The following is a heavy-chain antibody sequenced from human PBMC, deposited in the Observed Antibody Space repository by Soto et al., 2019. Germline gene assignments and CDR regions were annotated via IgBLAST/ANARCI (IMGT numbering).Heavy chain of an antibody. D-gene: IGHD1-26*01. CDR3: ARLGGSYAVPHFDY. CDR2: IYYSGTT. V-gene: IGHV4-59*08. Sequence: WTWIPQPPGKGLEWMGYIYYSGTTTNYNPSLKSRVTLSVDTSKNQFSLKLSSVTAADTAVYYCARLGGSYAVPHFDYWGQGTLVTVSS. J-gene: IGHJ4*02.